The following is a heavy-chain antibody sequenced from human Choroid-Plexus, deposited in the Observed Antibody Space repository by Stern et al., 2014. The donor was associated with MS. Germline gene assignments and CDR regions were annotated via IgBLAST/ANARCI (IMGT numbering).Heavy chain of an antibody. CDR3: AKDRQYLTFFFDF. J-gene: IGHJ4*02. Sequence: VQLVESGGGVVQPVRPLRLSCAASRFSFSSFGMHWVRQAPGKGLEWVALISYDGSKDYADSVKGRFAISRDNSKNTLYLQMNSLRAEDTAVYYCAKDRQYLTFFFDFWGQGSLVTVSS. D-gene: IGHD2/OR15-2a*01. CDR1: RFSFSSFG. V-gene: IGHV3-30*18. CDR2: ISYDGSK.